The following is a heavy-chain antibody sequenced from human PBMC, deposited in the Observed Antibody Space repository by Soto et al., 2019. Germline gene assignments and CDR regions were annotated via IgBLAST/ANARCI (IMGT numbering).Heavy chain of an antibody. V-gene: IGHV3-53*02. J-gene: IGHJ4*02. D-gene: IGHD3-9*01. CDR1: GFTVSSNY. CDR3: ARDSLSGAYFDY. CDR2: IYSGGTT. Sequence: EVQLVETGGGLIQPGGSLRLSCAASGFTVSSNYMSWVRQAPGKGLEWVSIIYSGGTTYYADSVQGRFTISRDHSKNTVFLQMNNVRAEDTAVYYCARDSLSGAYFDYWGQGTLVTVSA.